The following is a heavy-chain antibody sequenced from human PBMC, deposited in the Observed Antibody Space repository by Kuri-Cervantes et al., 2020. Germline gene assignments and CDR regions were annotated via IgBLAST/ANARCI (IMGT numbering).Heavy chain of an antibody. Sequence: GESLKISCAASGFTFSSYGMHWVRQAPGKGLEWVAVISYDGSNKYYADSVKGRFTISRDNSKSTLYLQMNSPRAEDTAVYYCANDRGGSAWGQGTPVTVSS. V-gene: IGHV3-30*18. CDR3: ANDRGGSA. CDR1: GFTFSSYG. CDR2: ISYDGSNK. D-gene: IGHD3-10*01. J-gene: IGHJ5*02.